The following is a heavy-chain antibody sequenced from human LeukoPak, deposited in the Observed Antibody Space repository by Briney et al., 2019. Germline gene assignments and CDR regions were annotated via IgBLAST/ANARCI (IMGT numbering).Heavy chain of an antibody. CDR2: INSDGSST. V-gene: IGHV3-74*03. D-gene: IGHD2-21*02. CDR3: ARSPNCGGDCS. CDR1: GFTFSTYS. Sequence: GGSLRLSCAASGFTFSTYSMNWVRQAPGKGLVWVSRINSDGSSTTYADSVKGRFTISRDNAKSTLYLQMNSLRVEDTAVYHCARSPNCGGDCSWGQGTLVTVSS. J-gene: IGHJ5*02.